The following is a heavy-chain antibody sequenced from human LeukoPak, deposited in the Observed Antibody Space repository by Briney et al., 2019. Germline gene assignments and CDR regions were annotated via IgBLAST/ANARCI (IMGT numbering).Heavy chain of an antibody. CDR1: GFTFSRYW. CDR3: ARGGAVAPKFNFDY. V-gene: IGHV3-74*01. CDR2: INNDGSDT. D-gene: IGHD6-19*01. Sequence: GGSLRLSCAASGFTFSRYWMHWVRQAPGKGLVWVSRINNDGSDTSYADSVKGRFTISRDNAKNTLFLQMNSLRAEDTAVYYCARGGAVAPKFNFDYWGQGTLVTVSS. J-gene: IGHJ4*02.